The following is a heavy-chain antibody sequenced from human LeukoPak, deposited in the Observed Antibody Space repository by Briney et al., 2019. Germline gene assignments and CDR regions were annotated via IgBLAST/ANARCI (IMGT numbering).Heavy chain of an antibody. CDR2: ISYSGST. CDR1: GASISSYY. J-gene: IGHJ4*02. V-gene: IGHV4-59*08. CDR3: ARHPELYFFDY. D-gene: IGHD3-10*01. Sequence: PSETLSLTCTVSGASISSYYWSWIRQPPGKGLEWIGYISYSGSTNYNPSLKSRVTISADTSKNQVSLTLSSVTAADTAVYYCARHPELYFFDYWGQGTLGTVSS.